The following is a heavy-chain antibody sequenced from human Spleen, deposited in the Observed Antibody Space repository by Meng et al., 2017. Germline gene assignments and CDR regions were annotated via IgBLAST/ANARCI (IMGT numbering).Heavy chain of an antibody. J-gene: IGHJ6*02. D-gene: IGHD4-17*01. V-gene: IGHV3-21*01. CDR1: GFTFSSYE. Sequence: GESLKISCAASGFTFSSYEMNWVRQAPGKGLEWVSSISIGGDYIFYADSVRGRFTISRDNAKNALFLQVNSLRAEDTAIYYCARYVAVTTSSYYGMDVWGRGTAVTVSS. CDR3: ARYVAVTTSSYYGMDV. CDR2: ISIGGDYI.